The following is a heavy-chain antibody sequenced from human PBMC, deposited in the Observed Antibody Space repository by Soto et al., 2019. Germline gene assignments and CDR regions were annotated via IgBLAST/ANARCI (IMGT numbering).Heavy chain of an antibody. J-gene: IGHJ6*02. CDR2: IIPIFAPA. V-gene: IGHV1-69*13. D-gene: IGHD6-13*01. CDR3: AGTSWHYYYGMDV. CDR1: GVTFNSYT. Sequence: SVKVSCKASGVTFNSYTLSWVRQAPGQGLEWMGGIIPIFAPANYAQKFQGRVTITADESTSTAYMELRRLRFDDTAVYYCAGTSWHYYYGMDVWGQGTTVTVSS.